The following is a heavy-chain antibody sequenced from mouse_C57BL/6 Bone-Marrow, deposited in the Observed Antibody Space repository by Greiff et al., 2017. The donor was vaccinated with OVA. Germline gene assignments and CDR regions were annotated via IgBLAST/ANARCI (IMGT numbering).Heavy chain of an antibody. CDR1: GYTFTDYE. J-gene: IGHJ2*01. CDR2: IDPETGGT. V-gene: IGHV1-15*01. Sequence: QVQLQQPGAELVRPGASVTLSCKASGYTFTDYEMHWVKQTPVHGLEWIGAIDPETGGTAYNQKFKGKAILTADKSSSTAYMELRSLTSEDSAVYYCARSYSNYGDFYYWGRGTTTTVSS. CDR3: ARSYSNYGDFYY. D-gene: IGHD2-5*01.